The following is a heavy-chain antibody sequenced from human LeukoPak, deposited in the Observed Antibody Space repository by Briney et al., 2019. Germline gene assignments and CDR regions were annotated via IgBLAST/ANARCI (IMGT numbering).Heavy chain of an antibody. CDR3: ASSLPSLEAFDI. CDR2: IIPILGIA. J-gene: IGHJ3*02. D-gene: IGHD1-1*01. V-gene: IGHV1-69*02. Sequence: RIIPILGIANYAQKFQGRVTITADKSTSTAYMELSSLRSEDTAVYYCASSLPSLEAFDIWGQGTMVTVSS.